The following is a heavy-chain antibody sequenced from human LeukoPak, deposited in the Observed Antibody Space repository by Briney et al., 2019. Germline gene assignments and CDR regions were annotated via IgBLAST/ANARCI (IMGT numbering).Heavy chain of an antibody. J-gene: IGHJ6*02. CDR1: GGSISSYY. D-gene: IGHD3-9*01. CDR2: IYYSGST. V-gene: IGHV4-59*01. Sequence: PSETLSLTCTVSGGSISSYYWSWIRQPPGKGLEWIGYIYYSGSTNYNPSPKSRVTISVDTSKNQFSLKLSSVTAADTAVYYCARSVPYYDILTGSRVYYYGMDVWGQGTTVTVSS. CDR3: ARSVPYYDILTGSRVYYYGMDV.